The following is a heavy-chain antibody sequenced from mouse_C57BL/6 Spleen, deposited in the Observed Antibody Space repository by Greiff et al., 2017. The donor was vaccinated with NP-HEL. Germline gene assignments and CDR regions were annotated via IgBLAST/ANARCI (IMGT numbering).Heavy chain of an antibody. Sequence: VQLQQSGAELVRPGTSVKLSCKASGYTFTSYWMHWVKQRPGQGLEWIGVIDPSDSYTNYNQKFKGKATLTVDTSSSTAYMQLSSLTSEDSAVYYGARGADYSWFAYWGQGTLVTVSA. J-gene: IGHJ3*01. V-gene: IGHV1-59*01. CDR1: GYTFTSYW. CDR3: ARGADYSWFAY. D-gene: IGHD2-4*01. CDR2: IDPSDSYT.